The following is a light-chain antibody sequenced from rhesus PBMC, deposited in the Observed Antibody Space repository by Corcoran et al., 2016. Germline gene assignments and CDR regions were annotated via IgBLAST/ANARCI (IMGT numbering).Light chain of an antibody. CDR3: QRNYGSPLT. V-gene: IGKV1-74*01. J-gene: IGKJ4*01. CDR2: KAS. Sequence: DIQMTQSPSSLSASVGDRVTITCRANENLNNFLNWYQQKPGKAPKLLIYKASTLQSGVPSRFSGSGSGTEYTFTISSLQSEDVATYFCQRNYGSPLTFGGGTKVEI. CDR1: ENLNNF.